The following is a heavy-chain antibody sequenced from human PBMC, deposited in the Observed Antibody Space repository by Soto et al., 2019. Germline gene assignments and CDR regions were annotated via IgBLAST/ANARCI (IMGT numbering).Heavy chain of an antibody. CDR1: GFTFSSYS. CDR3: ARPDCGGDCYHWYFDL. Sequence: EVQLVESGGGLVKPGGSLRLSCAASGFTFSSYSMNWVRQAPGKGLEWVSSISSSSSYIYYADSVKGRFTISRDNAKNSLYLQMNSLRAEDTAVYYCARPDCGGDCYHWYFDLRGRGTLVTVSS. D-gene: IGHD2-21*02. CDR2: ISSSSSYI. V-gene: IGHV3-21*01. J-gene: IGHJ2*01.